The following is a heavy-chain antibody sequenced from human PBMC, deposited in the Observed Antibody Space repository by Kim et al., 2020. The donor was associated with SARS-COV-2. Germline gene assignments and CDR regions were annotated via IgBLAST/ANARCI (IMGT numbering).Heavy chain of an antibody. V-gene: IGHV4-34*01. J-gene: IGHJ4*02. D-gene: IGHD2-2*01. Sequence: NPARKSRGTISVDTSKNQYSLKLSSVTAADTAVYYCARTVPATAIPFDYWGQGTLVTVSS. CDR3: ARTVPATAIPFDY.